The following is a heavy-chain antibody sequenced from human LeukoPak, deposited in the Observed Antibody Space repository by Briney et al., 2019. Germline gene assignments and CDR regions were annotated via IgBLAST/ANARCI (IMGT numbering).Heavy chain of an antibody. Sequence: ASVKVSCNGAGYKFISYAMNWVRQAPGQGPEGWGWINTDTGNPTYARGFTGQYVFSVDTSVTTAYLQINSLRTEDTAVYYCASKYCSGGSCYGYDWGQGTLVTVSS. CDR2: INTDTGNP. CDR1: GYKFISYA. V-gene: IGHV7-4-1*02. CDR3: ASKYCSGGSCYGYD. J-gene: IGHJ4*02. D-gene: IGHD2-15*01.